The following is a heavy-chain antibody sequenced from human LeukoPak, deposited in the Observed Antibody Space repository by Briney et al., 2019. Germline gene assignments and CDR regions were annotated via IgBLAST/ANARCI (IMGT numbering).Heavy chain of an antibody. Sequence: GPTLFNPTQTLTLTCTFSGFSLSTPGGGVGWIRQPPGKARKWHSLNYLDDDKRYRPSLKSRLTITKDTSKNQVVLTMTNMDPADTATYYCAHRHSLYYYGSGSYYDYWGQGTLVTVSS. CDR2: NYLDDDK. J-gene: IGHJ4*02. V-gene: IGHV2-5*02. CDR1: GFSLSTPGGG. CDR3: AHRHSLYYYGSGSYYDY. D-gene: IGHD3-10*01.